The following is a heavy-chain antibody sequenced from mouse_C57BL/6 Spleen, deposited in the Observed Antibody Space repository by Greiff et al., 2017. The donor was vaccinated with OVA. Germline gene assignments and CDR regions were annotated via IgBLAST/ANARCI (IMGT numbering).Heavy chain of an antibody. CDR2: IYPSDSAT. V-gene: IGHV1-61*01. D-gene: IGHD1-1*01. CDR1: GYTFTSYW. Sequence: QVQLKQPGAELVRPGSSVKLSCKASGYTFTSYWLDWVKQRPGQGLEWIGNIYPSDSATHYNQKFKDKATLTVDKSSSTAYMQRSSLTSEDSAVYYCARGGNYYGSSYDFDYWGQGTTLTVSS. CDR3: ARGGNYYGSSYDFDY. J-gene: IGHJ2*01.